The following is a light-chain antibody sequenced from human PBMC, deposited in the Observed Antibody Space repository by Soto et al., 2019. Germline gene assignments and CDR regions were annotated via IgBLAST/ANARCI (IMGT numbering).Light chain of an antibody. V-gene: IGLV2-14*01. CDR3: SSYTSTSTLLYL. CDR1: SSDVGGYNY. CDR2: DVS. J-gene: IGLJ1*01. Sequence: QSALTQPASVSGSPGQSITISCTGTSSDVGGYNYVSWYQQHPGIAPKLMIYDVSNRPSGVSNRFSGSKSGNTASLTISGLQAEDEADYYCSSYTSTSTLLYLFGTGTKVTVL.